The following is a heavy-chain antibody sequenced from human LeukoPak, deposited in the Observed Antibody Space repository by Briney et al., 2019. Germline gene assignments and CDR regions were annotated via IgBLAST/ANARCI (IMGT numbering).Heavy chain of an antibody. CDR3: ARGRLRYCSSTSCHKYNWFDP. CDR1: GGSFSGYY. D-gene: IGHD2-2*02. CDR2: INHSGST. Sequence: SETLSLTCAVYGGSFSGYYWSWIRQPPGKGLEWIGEINHSGSTNYNPSLKSRVTISVDTSKNQFSLKLSSVTAAGTAVYYCARGRLRYCSSTSCHKYNWFDPWGQGTLVTVSS. V-gene: IGHV4-34*01. J-gene: IGHJ5*02.